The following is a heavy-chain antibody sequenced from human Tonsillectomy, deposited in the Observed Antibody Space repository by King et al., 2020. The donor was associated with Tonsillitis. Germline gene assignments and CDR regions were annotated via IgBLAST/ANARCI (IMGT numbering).Heavy chain of an antibody. CDR1: GGSFSGYY. CDR2: INHSGIT. V-gene: IGHV4-34*01. Sequence: VQLQQWGAGLLKPSETLSLTCAVYGGSFSGYYWTWIRQPPGKGLEWIGEINHSGITNYNPSFKSRVTISIDTSKNQFSLKLSSVTAADTAVYYCARGTRDSSSWYFDYWGQGTLVTVSS. D-gene: IGHD6-13*01. CDR3: ARGTRDSSSWYFDY. J-gene: IGHJ4*02.